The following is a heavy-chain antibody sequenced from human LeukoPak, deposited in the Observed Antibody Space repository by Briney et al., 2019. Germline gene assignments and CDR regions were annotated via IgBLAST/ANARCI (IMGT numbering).Heavy chain of an antibody. CDR1: GYTLTELS. D-gene: IGHD1-26*01. J-gene: IGHJ3*02. CDR3: ATTASYHDAFDI. CDR2: FDPEDGET. V-gene: IGHV1-24*01. Sequence: ASVKVSCKVSGYTLTELSMHWVRQAPGKGLEWMGGFDPEDGETIYAQKFQGRVTMTEDTSTDTAYMELSSLRSEDTAVYYCATTASYHDAFDIWDQGTMVTVSS.